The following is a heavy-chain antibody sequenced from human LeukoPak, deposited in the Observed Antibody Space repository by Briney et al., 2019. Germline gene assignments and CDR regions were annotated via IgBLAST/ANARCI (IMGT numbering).Heavy chain of an antibody. D-gene: IGHD6-19*01. V-gene: IGHV3-53*01. CDR3: AVEESSSGWYGYSQH. Sequence: GGSLRLSCAASGFTVSSNYMSWVRQAPGKGLEWVSVIYSGGSTYYADSVKGRFTISRDNSKNTLYLQMNSLRAEDTAVYYCAVEESSSGWYGYSQHWGQGTLVTVSS. CDR1: GFTVSSNY. CDR2: IYSGGST. J-gene: IGHJ1*01.